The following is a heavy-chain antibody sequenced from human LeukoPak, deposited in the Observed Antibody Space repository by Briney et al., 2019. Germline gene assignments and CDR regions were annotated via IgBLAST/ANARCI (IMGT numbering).Heavy chain of an antibody. V-gene: IGHV3-7*03. CDR1: GFTFSSYW. J-gene: IGHJ3*02. CDR2: IKQDGGEK. CDR3: ARDGGAVSVLLWFGESKKDTHDAFDI. D-gene: IGHD3-10*01. Sequence: GGSLRLSCAASGFTFSSYWMSWVRQAPAKGREWVANIKQDGGEKYYVDSVKGRCPISRDNATNSLYLQMNSLRAAETAVYYCARDGGAVSVLLWFGESKKDTHDAFDIWGQGTMVTVSS.